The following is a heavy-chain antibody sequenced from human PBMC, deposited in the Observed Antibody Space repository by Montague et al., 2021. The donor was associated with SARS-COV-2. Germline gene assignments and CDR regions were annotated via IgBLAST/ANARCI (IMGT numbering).Heavy chain of an antibody. J-gene: IGHJ6*02. CDR3: AKGTATIRIAVALMDV. D-gene: IGHD6-19*01. Sequence: SLRLSCAASGFIFSNYAMNWVRQAPGKGLEWVSTMSGSGVRRDYXDSVKGRFTISRDSSKNTLYLQMNSLRVEDTAVYYCAKGTATIRIAVALMDVWGQGTTVIVSS. CDR2: MSGSGVRR. CDR1: GFIFSNYA. V-gene: IGHV3-23*01.